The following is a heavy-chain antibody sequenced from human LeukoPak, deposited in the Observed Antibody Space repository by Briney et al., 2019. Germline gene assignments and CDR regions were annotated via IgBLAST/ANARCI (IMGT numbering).Heavy chain of an antibody. Sequence: SGGSLRLSCAASGFTFIDYDMHWVRQVIGKGLEWVAAICIRGDTHYSGSVKGRFTISRKNAESSLYLQMNSLRAEDTAVYYCARGGIQVSGIDEFDYWGQGALVTVSS. CDR1: GFTFIDYD. CDR3: ARGGIQVSGIDEFDY. D-gene: IGHD6-19*01. V-gene: IGHV3-13*01. J-gene: IGHJ4*02. CDR2: ICIRGDT.